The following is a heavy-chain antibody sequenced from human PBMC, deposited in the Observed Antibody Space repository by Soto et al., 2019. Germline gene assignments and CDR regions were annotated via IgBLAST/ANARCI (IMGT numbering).Heavy chain of an antibody. Sequence: TPSPPSPFFCGSLSRGGFYLGWVRPPPGQGLEWIGYIYYSGSTYYNPSLKSRVTISVDTSKNQFSLKLSSVTAADTAVYYCAASCVGCGGFNYYGMDVWGQGTTVTVS. J-gene: IGHJ6*02. D-gene: IGHD2-21*01. CDR1: CGSLSRGGFY. V-gene: IGHV4-31*03. CDR2: IYYSGST. CDR3: AASCVGCGGFNYYGMDV.